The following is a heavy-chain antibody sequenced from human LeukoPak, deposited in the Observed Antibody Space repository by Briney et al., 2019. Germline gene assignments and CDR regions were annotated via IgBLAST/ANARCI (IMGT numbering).Heavy chain of an antibody. V-gene: IGHV4-59*01. Sequence: SETLSLTCTVSGGPINNYYWSWIRQPPGEGLEWIGYISNGGTTNYNPSLKSRVTISVDKSKNQLSLKLGSVTAADTAVYHCVRLQPNTGEWPFDNWGQGTLVTVS. D-gene: IGHD1-1*01. CDR1: GGPINNYY. CDR2: ISNGGTT. CDR3: VRLQPNTGEWPFDN. J-gene: IGHJ3*02.